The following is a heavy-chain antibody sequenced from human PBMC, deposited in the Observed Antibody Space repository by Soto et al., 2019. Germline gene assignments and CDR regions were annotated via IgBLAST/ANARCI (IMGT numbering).Heavy chain of an antibody. Sequence: SVKVSCKASGGTFSSYAISWVRQAPGQGLEWMGRIIPILGIANYAQKFQGRVTITADKSTSTAYMELSSLRSEDTAVYYCARVESSSSLDYWGQGTLVTVSS. V-gene: IGHV1-69*04. CDR3: ARVESSSSLDY. D-gene: IGHD6-13*01. CDR1: GGTFSSYA. CDR2: IIPILGIA. J-gene: IGHJ4*02.